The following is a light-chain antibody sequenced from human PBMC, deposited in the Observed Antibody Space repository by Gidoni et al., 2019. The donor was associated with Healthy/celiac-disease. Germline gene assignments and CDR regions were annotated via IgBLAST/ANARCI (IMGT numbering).Light chain of an antibody. V-gene: IGLV2-23*02. CDR3: CSYAGSSTYV. CDR2: EVS. CDR1: SSDVGRYNL. J-gene: IGLJ1*01. Sequence: QSAPTQPASVSGSPGQSITISCTGTSSDVGRYNLFSWYQQHPGKAPKLMIYEVSKRPSGVSNRFSGSKSGNTASLTISGLQAEDEADYYCCSYAGSSTYVFGTGTKVTVL.